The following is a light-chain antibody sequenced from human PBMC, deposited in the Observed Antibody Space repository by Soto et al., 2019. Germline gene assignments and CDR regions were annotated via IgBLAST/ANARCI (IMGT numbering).Light chain of an antibody. Sequence: EIVLTQSPGTLSLSPGERATLSCRASQSVSSSYLAWYQQKPGQAPRLLIYGASSRATGIPDRFSRSGSGTHLTLTISRLEPEDFAVYYCQQYGSSPPWTFGQGTKVEIK. CDR1: QSVSSSY. J-gene: IGKJ1*01. CDR3: QQYGSSPPWT. CDR2: GAS. V-gene: IGKV3-20*01.